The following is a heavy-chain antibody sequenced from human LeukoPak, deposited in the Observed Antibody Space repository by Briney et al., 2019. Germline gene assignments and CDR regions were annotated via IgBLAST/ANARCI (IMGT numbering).Heavy chain of an antibody. CDR2: IYYSGTT. CDR1: GGSISNYY. J-gene: IGHJ3*02. Sequence: SETLSLTCTVSGGSISNYYWSWIRRPPGKGLEWIGYIYYSGTTNYNPSLKSRVTISVDTSKNQFSLKLSSVTAADTAVYYCARCASARGAFDIWGQGTMVTVSS. V-gene: IGHV4-59*08. CDR3: ARCASARGAFDI. D-gene: IGHD6-6*01.